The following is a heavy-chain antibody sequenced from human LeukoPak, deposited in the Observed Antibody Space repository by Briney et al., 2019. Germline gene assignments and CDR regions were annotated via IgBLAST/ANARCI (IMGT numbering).Heavy chain of an antibody. D-gene: IGHD2-2*01. J-gene: IGHJ4*02. CDR3: ASQYQLLSD. CDR1: GFTFSSYA. CDR2: ISGSGGST. V-gene: IGHV3-23*01. Sequence: PGGSLRLSCAASGFTFSSYAMSGVGQAPGKGLEGVSAISGSGGSTYYADSVKGRFTISRHNSKNTLYLQMNSLRAEDTAVYYCASQYQLLSDWGQGILVTVSS.